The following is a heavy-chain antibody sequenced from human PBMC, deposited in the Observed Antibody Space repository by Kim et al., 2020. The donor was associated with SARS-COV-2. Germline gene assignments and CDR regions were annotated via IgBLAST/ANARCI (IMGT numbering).Heavy chain of an antibody. J-gene: IGHJ5*02. D-gene: IGHD1-26*01. V-gene: IGHV4-4*07. Sequence: NPSLKSRVTMSVDTSKNQFSLKLSSVTAADTAVYYCARDKWELQGGWFDPWGQGTLVTVSS. CDR3: ARDKWELQGGWFDP.